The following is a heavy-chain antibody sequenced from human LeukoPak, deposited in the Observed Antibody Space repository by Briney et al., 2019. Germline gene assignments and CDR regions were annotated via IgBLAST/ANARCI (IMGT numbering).Heavy chain of an antibody. V-gene: IGHV4-61*02. CDR2: IYTSGST. Sequence: RSSQTLSLTCTVSGGSINSGRYYWNWIRQPAGKGLEWIGRIYTSGSTNYNPSLKSRVTISVDTSKNQFSLKLSSVTAADTAVYYCARGSPADSSGTFYYQHYYYMDVWGKGTTVTVSS. CDR1: GGSINSGRYY. D-gene: IGHD3-22*01. CDR3: ARGSPADSSGTFYYQHYYYMDV. J-gene: IGHJ6*03.